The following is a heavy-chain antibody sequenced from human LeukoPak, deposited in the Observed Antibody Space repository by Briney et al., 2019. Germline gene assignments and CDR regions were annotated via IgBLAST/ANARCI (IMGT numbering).Heavy chain of an antibody. J-gene: IGHJ6*02. CDR3: AKDLMGSSSYYYYYYGMDV. CDR2: ISYDGSNK. D-gene: IGHD6-6*01. V-gene: IGHV3-30*18. CDR1: GFTFSSYG. Sequence: GRSLRLSCAASGFTFSSYGMHWVRQALGKGLEWVAVISYDGSNKYYADSVKGRFTISRDNSKNTLYLQMNSLRAEDTGVYYCAKDLMGSSSYYYYYYGMDVWGQGTTVTVSS.